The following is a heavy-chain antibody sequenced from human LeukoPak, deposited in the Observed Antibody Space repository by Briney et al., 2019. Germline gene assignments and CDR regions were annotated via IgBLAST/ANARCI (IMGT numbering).Heavy chain of an antibody. V-gene: IGHV4-4*07. CDR2: IYTSGST. Sequence: VKPSETLSLTCTVSGGSISSYYWSWIRQPAGKGLEWIGRIYTSGSTNYNPSLKSRVTMSVDTSKNQFSLKLSSVTAADTAVYYCARINYYDSSGYYTEPAFDIWGQGTMVTVSS. CDR1: GGSISSYY. D-gene: IGHD3-22*01. CDR3: ARINYYDSSGYYTEPAFDI. J-gene: IGHJ3*02.